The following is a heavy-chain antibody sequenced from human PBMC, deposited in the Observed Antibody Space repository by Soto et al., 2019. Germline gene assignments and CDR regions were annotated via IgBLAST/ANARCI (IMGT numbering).Heavy chain of an antibody. Sequence: PGGSLRLSCAASGFTFSSYGMHWVRQAPGKGLEWVAVIWYDGSNKYYADSVKGRFTISRDNSKNTLYLQMNSLRVEDTAVYYCAREGRDFWSILYYYYYYMDVWGKGTTVTVSS. CDR3: AREGRDFWSILYYYYYYMDV. CDR2: IWYDGSNK. J-gene: IGHJ6*03. CDR1: GFTFSSYG. V-gene: IGHV3-33*01. D-gene: IGHD3-3*01.